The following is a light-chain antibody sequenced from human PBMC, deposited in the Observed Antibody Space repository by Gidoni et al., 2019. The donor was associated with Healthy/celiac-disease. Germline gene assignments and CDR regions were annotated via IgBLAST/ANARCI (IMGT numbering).Light chain of an antibody. Sequence: DIKMTQSPSSLSASVGDRVTITCQASQDISKYLNWYKQKPGKAPKLLVYDASTLETGVPSRFSGSGSGTDFTFTISSLQAVDIATYYCQQYDNLPTFGPGTKVDIK. J-gene: IGKJ3*01. CDR3: QQYDNLPT. CDR2: DAS. V-gene: IGKV1-33*01. CDR1: QDISKY.